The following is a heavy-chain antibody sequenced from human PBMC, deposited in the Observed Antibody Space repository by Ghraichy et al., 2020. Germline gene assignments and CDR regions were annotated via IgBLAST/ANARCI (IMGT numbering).Heavy chain of an antibody. Sequence: GGSLRLSCAASGFSFSSYSMNWVRQAPGKGLEWVSYISSSSRTIYYADSVKGRFTISRDNAKNSLYLQMNSLRAEDTAVYYCARVEHARGWYPERNNYFDPWGQGTLVTVSS. J-gene: IGHJ5*02. CDR2: ISSSSRTI. CDR3: ARVEHARGWYPERNNYFDP. CDR1: GFSFSSYS. D-gene: IGHD6-19*01. V-gene: IGHV3-48*04.